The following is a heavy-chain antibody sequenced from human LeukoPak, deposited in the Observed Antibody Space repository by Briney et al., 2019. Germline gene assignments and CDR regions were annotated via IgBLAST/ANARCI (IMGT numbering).Heavy chain of an antibody. J-gene: IGHJ4*02. CDR2: IYYSGSA. V-gene: IGHV4-31*03. D-gene: IGHD3-10*01. CDR1: GGSISSDGYY. CDR3: ARESYGSGTFIDY. Sequence: SQTLSLTCTVSGGSISSDGYYWSWIRQHPGKGLEWIGYIYYSGSAYYNPSLKSRITISVDTSKNQFSLKLSSVTAADTAVCYCARESYGSGTFIDYWGQGTLVTVSS.